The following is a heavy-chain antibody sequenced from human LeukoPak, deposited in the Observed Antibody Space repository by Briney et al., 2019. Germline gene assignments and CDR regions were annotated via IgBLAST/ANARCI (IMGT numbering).Heavy chain of an antibody. J-gene: IGHJ3*02. V-gene: IGHV3-23*01. CDR1: GFTLSSYG. Sequence: QPGGSLRLSCAASGFTLSSYGMSWVRQAPGKGLECVSAISSSGGSTYYADSVKGRFTISRDNSKNTLYLQMNSLRAEDTAVYYCARDTLSPGAFDIWGQGKMVTVSS. CDR3: ARDTLSPGAFDI. CDR2: ISSSGGST.